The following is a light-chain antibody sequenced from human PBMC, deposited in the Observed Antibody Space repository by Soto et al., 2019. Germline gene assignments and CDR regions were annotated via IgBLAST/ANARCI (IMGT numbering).Light chain of an antibody. CDR2: DIA. V-gene: IGLV2-14*03. Sequence: QSALTQPASASGSPGQSITISCTGTSSDIGAYIFVSWYQQHPGKAPKLIIYDIANRPSGVSDRFSGSKSGNTASLTISGLQADDEADYFCVSFATKKSYVFGTGTKLTVL. J-gene: IGLJ1*01. CDR1: SSDIGAYIF. CDR3: VSFATKKSYV.